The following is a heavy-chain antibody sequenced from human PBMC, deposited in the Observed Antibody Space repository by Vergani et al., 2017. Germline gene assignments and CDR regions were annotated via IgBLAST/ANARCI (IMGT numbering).Heavy chain of an antibody. J-gene: IGHJ6*02. CDR3: ARDMTTVVTPSYYGMDV. D-gene: IGHD4-23*01. CDR2: IIPIFGTA. V-gene: IGHV1-69*01. CDR1: GGTFSSYA. Sequence: QVQLVQSGAEVKKPGSSVKVSCKASGGTFSSYAISWVRQAPGQGLEWMGGIIPIFGTANYAQKFQGRVTITADESTSTAYMELSSLRSDDTAVYYCARDMTTVVTPSYYGMDVWGQGTTVTVSS.